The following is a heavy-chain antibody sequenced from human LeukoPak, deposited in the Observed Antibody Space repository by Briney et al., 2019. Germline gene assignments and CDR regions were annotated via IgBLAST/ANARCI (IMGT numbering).Heavy chain of an antibody. CDR3: ARHYYDDSGYSCFDY. CDR2: IYPDDSNA. J-gene: IGHJ4*02. V-gene: IGHV5-51*01. Sequence: GESLKISCKGSGYSFTTYWIGWVRQMPGKGLEWMGIIYPDDSNARYSPSFQGQVTISADKSISTAYLQWSSLKASDTAMYYCARHYYDDSGYSCFDYWGQGTLVTASS. D-gene: IGHD3-22*01. CDR1: GYSFTTYW.